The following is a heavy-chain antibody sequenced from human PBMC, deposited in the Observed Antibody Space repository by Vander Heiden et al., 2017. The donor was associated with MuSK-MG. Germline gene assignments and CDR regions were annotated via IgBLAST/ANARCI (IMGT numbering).Heavy chain of an antibody. J-gene: IGHJ4*02. D-gene: IGHD2-2*01. CDR1: GFTFSSYG. CDR3: ASQYCSSSSCFLSLLDY. CDR2: ISYDGSNK. V-gene: IGHV3-30*03. Sequence: QVQLVESGGGVVQPGRSLRLSCAASGFTFSSYGMHWVRQAPGKGLEWVAVISYDGSNKYYADSVKGRVTISRDNSKNTLYLQMNSLRAEDTAVYYCASQYCSSSSCFLSLLDYWGQGTLVTVSS.